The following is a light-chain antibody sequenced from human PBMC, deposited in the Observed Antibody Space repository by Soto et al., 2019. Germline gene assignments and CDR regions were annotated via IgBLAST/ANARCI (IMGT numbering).Light chain of an antibody. Sequence: DIQMTQSPSSLSASVRDRVTITCRASQSISSYLNWYQQKPGKAPKLLIYAASSSQSGVPSRFSGSGSGTDFTLTVSSLQPEDFATYFCQQSYSTPRTFGQGTKVEVK. CDR3: QQSYSTPRT. CDR1: QSISSY. J-gene: IGKJ1*01. CDR2: AAS. V-gene: IGKV1-39*01.